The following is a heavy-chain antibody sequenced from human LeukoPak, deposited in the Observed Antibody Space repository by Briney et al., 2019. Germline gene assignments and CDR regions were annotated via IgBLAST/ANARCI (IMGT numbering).Heavy chain of an antibody. CDR3: ARDGDYCSGGSCYLYYYYYMDV. Sequence: ASVKVSCKASGYTFTSYDINWVRQATGQGLEWMGWMNPNSGNTGYAQKFQGRVTMTRNTSISTAYMELSSLRSEDTAVYYCARDGDYCSGGSCYLYYYYYMDVWGKGTTVTVSS. V-gene: IGHV1-8*01. J-gene: IGHJ6*03. CDR1: GYTFTSYD. CDR2: MNPNSGNT. D-gene: IGHD2-15*01.